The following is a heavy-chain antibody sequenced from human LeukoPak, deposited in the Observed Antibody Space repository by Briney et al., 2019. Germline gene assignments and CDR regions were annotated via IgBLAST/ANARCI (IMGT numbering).Heavy chain of an antibody. J-gene: IGHJ1*01. V-gene: IGHV4-39*01. CDR2: IYYSGST. D-gene: IGHD2-2*01. CDR3: ATPGGGPYQLTLYFQH. Sequence: SETLSLTCTVSGGSISGSSYYWGWIRQPPGKGLEWIGSIYYSGSTYYNPSLKSRVTISVDTSKNQFSLKLSSVTAADTAVYYCATPGGGPYQLTLYFQHWGQGTLVTVSS. CDR1: GGSISGSSYY.